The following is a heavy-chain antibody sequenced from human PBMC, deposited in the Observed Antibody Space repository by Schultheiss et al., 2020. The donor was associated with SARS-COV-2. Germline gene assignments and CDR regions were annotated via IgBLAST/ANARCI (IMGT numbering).Heavy chain of an antibody. D-gene: IGHD3-3*01. CDR2: ISSGGGTT. Sequence: GESLKISCAASGFTFSNYAMSWVHQAPGKGLEWVSGISSGGGTTYYADSVKGRFTISRGNSKNTLYLQMNSLRAEDTAVYYCAKDLEVTIFGVVIKAFDYWGQGALVTVSS. CDR3: AKDLEVTIFGVVIKAFDY. CDR1: GFTFSNYA. J-gene: IGHJ4*02. V-gene: IGHV3-23*01.